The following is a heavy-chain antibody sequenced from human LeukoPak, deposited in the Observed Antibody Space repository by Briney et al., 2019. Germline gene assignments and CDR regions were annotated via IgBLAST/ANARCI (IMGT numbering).Heavy chain of an antibody. CDR3: AKVWRSGSGWLVDDWFDP. J-gene: IGHJ5*02. Sequence: GGSLRLSCAASGFTFSSYAMSWVRQAPGKGLEWVSAISGSGGSTYYADSVKGRFTISRDNSKNTLYLQMNSLRAEDTAVYYCAKVWRSGSGWLVDDWFDPWGQGTLVTVSP. D-gene: IGHD3-10*01. CDR1: GFTFSSYA. CDR2: ISGSGGST. V-gene: IGHV3-23*01.